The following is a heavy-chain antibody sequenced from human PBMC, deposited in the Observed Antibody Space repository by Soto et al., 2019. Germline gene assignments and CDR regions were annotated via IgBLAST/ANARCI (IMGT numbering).Heavy chain of an antibody. J-gene: IGHJ4*02. CDR2: IYYSGST. CDR1: GGSISSYY. V-gene: IGHV4-59*01. Sequence: QVQLQESGPGLVKPSETLSLTCTVSGGSISSYYWSWIRQPPGKGLEWIGYIYYSGSTNYNPSLNSRVTISVDTSKNQFSLKLSSVTAADTAVYYCARAGEIVAGSSSWYYFDYWGQGMLVTVSS. D-gene: IGHD6-13*01. CDR3: ARAGEIVAGSSSWYYFDY.